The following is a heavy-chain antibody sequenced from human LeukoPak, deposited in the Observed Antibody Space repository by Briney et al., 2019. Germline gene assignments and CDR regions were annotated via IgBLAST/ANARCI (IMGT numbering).Heavy chain of an antibody. CDR1: GFTFSDYY. Sequence: GGSLRLSCAASGFTFSDYYMSWIRQAPGKGLEWVSYISSSGSTIYYADSVKGRFTISRDNAKNSLYPQVNSLRAEDTAVYYCARHSGSGLYYYYGMDVWGQGTTVTVSS. D-gene: IGHD3-10*01. J-gene: IGHJ6*02. CDR2: ISSSGSTI. CDR3: ARHSGSGLYYYYGMDV. V-gene: IGHV3-11*01.